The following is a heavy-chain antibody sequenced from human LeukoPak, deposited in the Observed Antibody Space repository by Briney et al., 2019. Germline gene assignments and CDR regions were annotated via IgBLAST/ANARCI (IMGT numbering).Heavy chain of an antibody. V-gene: IGHV3-21*01. CDR3: AVSIVVVPAASPRDY. D-gene: IGHD2-2*01. CDR1: GFTFSSYR. J-gene: IGHJ4*02. Sequence: GGSLRLSCAASGFTFSSYRMIWVRQAPGQGLEWVSSISTIVGSIYYADSVKGRFTISRDNAESSLYLQMDSLRAEDTAVYYCAVSIVVVPAASPRDYWGQGTLVTVSS. CDR2: ISTIVGSI.